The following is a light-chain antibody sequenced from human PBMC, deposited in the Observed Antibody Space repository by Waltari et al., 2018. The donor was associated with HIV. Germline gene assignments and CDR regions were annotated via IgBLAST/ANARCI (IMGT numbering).Light chain of an antibody. Sequence: DIQLTQSPSLLSASIGDRVTITCRASQGISSYLAWYQQQPGRAPKLLIYAASTLQSGVPSRFSGSGSGTEFTLTISSLQPEDFATYYCQQLNSYPRTFGQGTQVEIK. CDR2: AAS. V-gene: IGKV1-9*01. CDR3: QQLNSYPRT. J-gene: IGKJ1*01. CDR1: QGISSY.